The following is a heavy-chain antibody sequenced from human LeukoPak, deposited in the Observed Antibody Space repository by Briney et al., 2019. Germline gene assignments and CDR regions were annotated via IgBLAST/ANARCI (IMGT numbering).Heavy chain of an antibody. Sequence: SETLSLTCTVSGGSISSSSYYWGWIRQPPGKGLEWIGSIYHSGSTYYNPSLKSRVTISVDTSKNQFSLKLSSVTAADTAVYYCARVRRRYYGSGSYYEDFDYWGQGTLVTASS. V-gene: IGHV4-39*07. D-gene: IGHD3-10*01. CDR3: ARVRRRYYGSGSYYEDFDY. CDR1: GGSISSSSYY. J-gene: IGHJ4*02. CDR2: IYHSGST.